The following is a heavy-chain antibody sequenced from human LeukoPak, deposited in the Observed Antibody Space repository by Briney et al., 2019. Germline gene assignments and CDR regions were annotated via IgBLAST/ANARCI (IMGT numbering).Heavy chain of an antibody. CDR3: ATSYYYGSGSYIPLIY. J-gene: IGHJ4*02. CDR1: GFTFNSYI. Sequence: GGSLRLSCAASGFTFNSYILHWVRQAPGKGLEWVAVISFDVSSKHYADSVKGRFTVSRDNSKNMVYLQMNSLRPEDTAVYYCATSYYYGSGSYIPLIYWGQGTLVTVSS. CDR2: ISFDVSSK. V-gene: IGHV3-30*03. D-gene: IGHD3-10*01.